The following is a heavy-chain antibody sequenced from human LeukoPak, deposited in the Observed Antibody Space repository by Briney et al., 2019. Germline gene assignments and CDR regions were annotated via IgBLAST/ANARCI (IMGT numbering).Heavy chain of an antibody. D-gene: IGHD2-15*01. CDR2: IKQDGREK. Sequence: GGSLRLSCTASTLTLNSYWMSWVRQAPGKGLEWVANIKQDGREKYHEDSVKGRFTISRDNAKNSLYLQMNSLRAEDTAVYYCASRAGYTGSCSAFDYWGQGTLLPLFS. CDR3: ASRAGYTGSCSAFDY. CDR1: TLTLNSYW. V-gene: IGHV3-7*05. J-gene: IGHJ4*02.